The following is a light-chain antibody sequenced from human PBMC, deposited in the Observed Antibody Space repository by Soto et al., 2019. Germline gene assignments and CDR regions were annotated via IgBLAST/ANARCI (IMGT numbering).Light chain of an antibody. CDR1: SSDVGGYNY. Sequence: QSVLTQPASVSGSPGQSITISCTGTSSDVGGYNYVSWYQHHPGKAPKLMIYDVTNRPSGVSSRFSGSKSGNTASLTISGLQAEDGADYYCTSYTSSSTYVFGTGTKLTVL. CDR2: DVT. V-gene: IGLV2-14*03. J-gene: IGLJ1*01. CDR3: TSYTSSSTYV.